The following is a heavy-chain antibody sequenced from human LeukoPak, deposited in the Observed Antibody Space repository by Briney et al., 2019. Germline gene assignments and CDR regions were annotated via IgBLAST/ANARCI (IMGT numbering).Heavy chain of an antibody. D-gene: IGHD4-17*01. CDR3: TRMTTGHDY. Sequence: SETLSLTCAVSGVSFDDYYWSWVRQTPGKGLEWIGEIKHSGYTNDSPSLKSRVTLSIDTSRKQFSLNLRSVTVADAGIYYCTRMTTGHDYWGQGTPVTVSS. J-gene: IGHJ4*02. CDR1: GVSFDDYY. CDR2: IKHSGYT. V-gene: IGHV4-34*01.